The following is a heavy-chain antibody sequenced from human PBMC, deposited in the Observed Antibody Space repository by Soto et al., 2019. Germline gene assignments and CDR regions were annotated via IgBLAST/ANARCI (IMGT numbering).Heavy chain of an antibody. D-gene: IGHD2-2*01. V-gene: IGHV5-51*01. CDR1: GYSFSTYW. Sequence: GESLKISCKGSGYSFSTYWIAWVRQMPGKGLEWMGIIYPGDSDTRYSPSFQGQVTISADKSISTACLRWSSLKASDTAMYYCARRAYCSSSTCHGGRGANWFDPWGQGTLVTVSS. CDR2: IYPGDSDT. J-gene: IGHJ5*02. CDR3: ARRAYCSSSTCHGGRGANWFDP.